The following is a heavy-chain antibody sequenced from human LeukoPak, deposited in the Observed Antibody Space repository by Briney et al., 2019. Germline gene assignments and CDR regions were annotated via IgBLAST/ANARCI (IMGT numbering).Heavy chain of an antibody. D-gene: IGHD3-10*01. CDR3: ARHVFYYGSGSYHFDY. Sequence: SETLSLTCTVSGASISSYYWSWIRQPPGKGLEWIGYIYYSGSTNYNPSLKSRVTISVDTSKNQFSLKLSSVTAADTAVYYCARHVFYYGSGSYHFDYWGQGTLVTVSS. J-gene: IGHJ4*02. CDR2: IYYSGST. V-gene: IGHV4-59*08. CDR1: GASISSYY.